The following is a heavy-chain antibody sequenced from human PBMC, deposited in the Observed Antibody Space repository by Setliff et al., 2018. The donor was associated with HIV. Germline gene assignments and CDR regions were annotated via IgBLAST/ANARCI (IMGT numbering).Heavy chain of an antibody. Sequence: SETLSLTCTVSGDFRNIQCWTWMRQSPGLGLQWIGSIHHSGSTYYDPSLKNRVTLSVDTSNNQVSLTLTSVTAADTAVYYFAKQPGGHSFFDLWGQGILVTVSS. CDR2: IHHSGST. D-gene: IGHD1-1*01. J-gene: IGHJ4*02. CDR3: AKQPGGHSFFDL. V-gene: IGHV4-59*11. CDR1: GDFRNIQC.